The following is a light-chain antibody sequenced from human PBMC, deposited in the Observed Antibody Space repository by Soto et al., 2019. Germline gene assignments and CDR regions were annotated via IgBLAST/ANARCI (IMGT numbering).Light chain of an antibody. CDR2: AAS. J-gene: IGKJ2*01. CDR1: QGISSY. CDR3: QQYYSYPVYT. V-gene: IGKV1-8*01. Sequence: AIRMTQSPSSLSASTGDRVTITCRASQGISSYLAWYQQKPGKAPKLLIYAASTLQSGVPSRFSGSGSGTDFTLTISCLQSEDFATYYCQQYYSYPVYTFGQGTKVDIK.